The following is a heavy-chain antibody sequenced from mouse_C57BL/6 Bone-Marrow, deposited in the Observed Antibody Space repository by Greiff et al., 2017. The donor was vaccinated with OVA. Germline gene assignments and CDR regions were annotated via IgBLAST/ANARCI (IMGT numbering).Heavy chain of an antibody. CDR1: GYSITSDYA. Sequence: ESGPGLVKPSQSLSLTCTVTGYSITSDYAWNWIRQFPGNKLEWMGYISYSGSTSYNPSLKSRISITRDTSKNQFFLQLNSVTTEDTATYYCARQLGLRFAYWGQGTLVTVSA. CDR3: ARQLGLRFAY. CDR2: ISYSGST. V-gene: IGHV3-2*02. J-gene: IGHJ3*01. D-gene: IGHD3-1*01.